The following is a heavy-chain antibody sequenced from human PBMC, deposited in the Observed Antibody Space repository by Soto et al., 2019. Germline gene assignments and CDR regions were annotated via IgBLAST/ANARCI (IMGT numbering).Heavy chain of an antibody. D-gene: IGHD2-15*01. J-gene: IGHJ4*02. CDR2: ISWNSGSI. Sequence: GGSLRLSCAASGFTFVDYAMHWVRQAPGKGLEWVSGISWNSGSIGYADSVKGRFTISRDNAKNSLYLQMNSLRAEDTALYYCAKAYCSGGSCYFGYWGQGTLVTVSS. V-gene: IGHV3-9*01. CDR3: AKAYCSGGSCYFGY. CDR1: GFTFVDYA.